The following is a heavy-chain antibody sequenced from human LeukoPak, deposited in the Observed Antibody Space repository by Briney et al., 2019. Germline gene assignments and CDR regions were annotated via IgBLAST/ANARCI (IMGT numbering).Heavy chain of an antibody. D-gene: IGHD3-16*01. CDR1: GFTFSNYE. CDR2: ISSSGSSI. J-gene: IGHJ4*02. V-gene: IGHV3-48*03. Sequence: GGSLILSCAASGFTFSNYEMNWVRQAPGKGLEWVSHISSSGSSIYYADSVKGRFTISRDNAKNSLYLQMDSLRAEDTATYYCARSPRGSHFDYWGQGTLVTVSS. CDR3: ARSPRGSHFDY.